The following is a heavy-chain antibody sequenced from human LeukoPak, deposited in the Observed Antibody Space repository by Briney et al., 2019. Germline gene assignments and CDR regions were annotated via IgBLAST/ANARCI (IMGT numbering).Heavy chain of an antibody. V-gene: IGHV1-69*05. CDR2: IIPIFGTA. Sequence: SVKVSCKASGGTFSSYAISWVRQAPGQGLEWMGGIIPIFGTANYAQKFQGRVTITTDESTSTAYMELSSLGSEDTAVYYCATVRRTNGAFDIWGQGTMVTVSS. J-gene: IGHJ3*02. CDR1: GGTFSSYA. CDR3: ATVRRTNGAFDI.